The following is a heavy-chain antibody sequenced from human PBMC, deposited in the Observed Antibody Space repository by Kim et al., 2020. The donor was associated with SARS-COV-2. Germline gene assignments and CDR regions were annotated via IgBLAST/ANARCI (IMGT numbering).Heavy chain of an antibody. CDR3: ARPYRGGSFDI. CDR2: IKQDASVI. Sequence: GGSLRLSCAASGFTFSSYWMSWVRQAPGKGLEWVASIKQDASVISYVDSVRGRFTISRDNAKNSLSLQMVSLRAEDTALYFCARPYRGGSFDIWGQGEMVTVSA. CDR1: GFTFSSYW. J-gene: IGHJ3*02. V-gene: IGHV3-7*01. D-gene: IGHD3-16*01.